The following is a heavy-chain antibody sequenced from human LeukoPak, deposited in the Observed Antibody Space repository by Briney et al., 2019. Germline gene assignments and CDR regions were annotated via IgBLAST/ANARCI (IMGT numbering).Heavy chain of an antibody. D-gene: IGHD3-3*02. CDR3: AKDRAYYHLWDGYYRNWFDP. CDR2: ISGSGGST. V-gene: IGHV3-23*01. CDR1: GFTFDNFA. Sequence: GGSLRPSCAASGFTFDNFAMTWVRQAPGKGLEWVSGISGSGGSTYYIDSVKGRYIISRDNSKNTLYLQMNSVSAEHTAVYYCAKDRAYYHLWDGYYRNWFDPWGQGTLVIVSS. J-gene: IGHJ5*02.